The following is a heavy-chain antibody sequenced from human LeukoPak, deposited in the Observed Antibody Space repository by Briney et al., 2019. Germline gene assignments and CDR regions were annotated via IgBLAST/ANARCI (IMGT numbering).Heavy chain of an antibody. V-gene: IGHV3-21*01. CDR2: ISGSSTYI. CDR3: ARRGYYDSSGYDY. CDR1: GFTFSNYA. Sequence: GGSLRLSCAAPGFTFSNYAMNWVRQAPGKGLEWVSSISGSSTYIYYADSVKGRFTISRDNAKNSLYLQINSLRAEDTAIYYCARRGYYDSSGYDYWGQGTLVTVSS. J-gene: IGHJ4*02. D-gene: IGHD3-22*01.